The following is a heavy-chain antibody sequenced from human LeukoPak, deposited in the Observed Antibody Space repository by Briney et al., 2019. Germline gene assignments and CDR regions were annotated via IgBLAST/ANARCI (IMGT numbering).Heavy chain of an antibody. CDR3: ARARSPSSGYLLRDHNWFDP. CDR1: GGTFNSYG. V-gene: IGHV1-69*05. Sequence: AASVKVSCKASGGTFNSYGISWVRQAPGQGLEWMGGIIPIFGTANYAQKVQGRVTITTDESTTTAYMELSSLRPEDTAVYYCARARSPSSGYLLRDHNWFDPWGQGTLVTVSS. J-gene: IGHJ5*02. D-gene: IGHD3-22*01. CDR2: IIPIFGTA.